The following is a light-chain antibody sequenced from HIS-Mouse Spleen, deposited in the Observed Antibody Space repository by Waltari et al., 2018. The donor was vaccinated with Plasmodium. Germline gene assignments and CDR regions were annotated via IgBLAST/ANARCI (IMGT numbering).Light chain of an antibody. V-gene: IGKV1-39*01. CDR1: QSISSY. Sequence: DIQMTQSPSSLSASVGDRVTITCRASQSISSYLNWYQQKPGKAPKLLIYAASSLQSGVPSRISGSGSGTDFTLTSSRLQPGGFSTYYCQQRYSTPWTFGQGTKVAIK. J-gene: IGKJ1*01. CDR2: AAS. CDR3: QQRYSTPWT.